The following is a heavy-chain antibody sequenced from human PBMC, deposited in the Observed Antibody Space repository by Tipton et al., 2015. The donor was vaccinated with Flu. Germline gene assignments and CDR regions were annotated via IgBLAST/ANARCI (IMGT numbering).Heavy chain of an antibody. J-gene: IGHJ5*02. CDR2: LENIGAT. Sequence: SLRLSCAASGFSVSSSSMSWVRQAPEKGLEWVSFLENIGATYYADSVRGRFTISRDNSKNTLYLQMNSLRAEDAAVYYCARNWDYQFDPWGQGTLVTVS. CDR1: GFSVSSSS. D-gene: IGHD1-7*01. V-gene: IGHV3-53*01. CDR3: ARNWDYQFDP.